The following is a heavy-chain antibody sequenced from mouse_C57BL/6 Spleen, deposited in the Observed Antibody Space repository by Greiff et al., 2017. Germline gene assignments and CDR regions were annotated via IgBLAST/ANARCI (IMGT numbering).Heavy chain of an antibody. CDR3: ARPVMDY. J-gene: IGHJ4*01. CDR1: GFTFSDYY. V-gene: IGHV5-12*01. CDR2: ISNGGGST. Sequence: EVQGVESGGGLVQPGGSLKLSCAASGFTFSDYYMYWVRQTPEKRLEWVAYISNGGGSTYYPDTVKGRFTISRDNAKNTLYLQMSRLKSEDTAMYYCARPVMDYWGQGTSVTVSS.